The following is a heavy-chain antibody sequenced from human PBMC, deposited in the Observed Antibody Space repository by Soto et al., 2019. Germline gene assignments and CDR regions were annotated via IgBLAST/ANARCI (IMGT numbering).Heavy chain of an antibody. J-gene: IGHJ4*02. CDR1: GYSISSGYY. CDR2: IYHSGST. D-gene: IGHD3-22*01. V-gene: IGHV4-38-2*02. CDR3: ARDPFPTPYYDSSGYPYYFDY. Sequence: SETLSLTCTVSGYSISSGYYWGWIRQPPGKGLEWIGSIYHSGSTYYNPSLKSRVTISVDTSKNQFSLKLSSVTAADTAVYYCARDPFPTPYYDSSGYPYYFDYWGQGTLVTVSS.